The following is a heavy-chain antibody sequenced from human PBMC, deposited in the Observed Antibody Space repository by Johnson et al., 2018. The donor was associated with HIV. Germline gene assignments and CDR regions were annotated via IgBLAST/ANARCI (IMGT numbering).Heavy chain of an antibody. J-gene: IGHJ3*02. CDR1: GFIVSSNY. V-gene: IGHV3-53*01. CDR2: IYSGGST. CDR3: AREVDGFDI. Sequence: VQLVESGGGLIQPGGSLRLSCAASGFIVSSNYMTWVRQAPGKGLEWVSFIYSGGSTYYADSVKGRFTISRDNSKNTLHLQMNSLRAEDTAVYYCAREVDGFDIWGQGTMVTVSS.